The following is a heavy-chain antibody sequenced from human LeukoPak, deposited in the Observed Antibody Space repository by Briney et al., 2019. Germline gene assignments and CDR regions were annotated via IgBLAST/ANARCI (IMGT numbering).Heavy chain of an antibody. CDR2: ISYDGTNK. D-gene: IGHD2-21*02. CDR3: ARGFVLGAAKNYFDY. V-gene: IGHV3-30-3*01. J-gene: IGHJ4*02. Sequence: GGSLRLSCAASGFTFTNYALHWVRQAPGRGLEWVAVISYDGTNKYYADSVKGRFTISRDNSKNTLSLQMNSLRAEDTALYYCARGFVLGAAKNYFDYWGQGALVTVSS. CDR1: GFTFTNYA.